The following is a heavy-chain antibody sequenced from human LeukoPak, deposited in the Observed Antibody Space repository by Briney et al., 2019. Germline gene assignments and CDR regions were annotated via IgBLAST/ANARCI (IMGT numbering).Heavy chain of an antibody. J-gene: IGHJ6*03. CDR1: GFTFSSYG. D-gene: IGHD3-10*01. CDR2: IRYDGSNK. CDR3: AKVTPEMNPGIYYYYYMDV. V-gene: IGHV3-30*02. Sequence: GGSLRLSCAASGFTFSSYGMHWVRQAPGKGLEWVAFIRYDGSNKYYADSVKGRFTISRDNSKNALYLQMNSLRAEDTAVYYCAKVTPEMNPGIYYYYYMDVWGKGTTVTVSS.